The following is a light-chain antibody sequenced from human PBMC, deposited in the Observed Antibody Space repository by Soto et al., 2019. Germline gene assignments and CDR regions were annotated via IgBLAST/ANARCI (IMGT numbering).Light chain of an antibody. Sequence: DIQMTQSPSSLSASVGDRVTITCRASQSISSYLNWYHQKPGKAPKLLIYAAYSLQSGVPSRFSGSGSGTDFTLTISSKQPEDFATYYCQQSYSIPFSFGPGTKVYIK. V-gene: IGKV1-39*01. CDR2: AAY. CDR1: QSISSY. J-gene: IGKJ3*01. CDR3: QQSYSIPFS.